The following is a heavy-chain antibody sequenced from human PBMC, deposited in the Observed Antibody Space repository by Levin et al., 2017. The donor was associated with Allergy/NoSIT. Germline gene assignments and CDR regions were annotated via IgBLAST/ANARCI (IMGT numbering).Heavy chain of an antibody. V-gene: IGHV3-23*01. CDR3: AKGSGFKVVPHDY. CDR1: GFTFSSYA. D-gene: IGHD3-22*01. J-gene: IGHJ4*02. Sequence: GESLKISCAASGFTFSSYAMSWVRQAPGKGLEWVSAISGSGGSTYYADSVKGRFTISRDNSKNTLYLQMNSLRAEDTAVYYCAKGSGFKVVPHDYWGQGTLVTVSS. CDR2: ISGSGGST.